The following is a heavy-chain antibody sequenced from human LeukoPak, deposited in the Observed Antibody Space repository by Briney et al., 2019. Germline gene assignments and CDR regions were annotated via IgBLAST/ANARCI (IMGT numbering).Heavy chain of an antibody. J-gene: IGHJ6*03. CDR1: GGSISSSSYY. CDR3: ARSRQGHRWLLLPTPAYMDV. D-gene: IGHD3-22*01. V-gene: IGHV4-39*07. Sequence: SETLSLTCTVSGGSISSSSYYWGWIRQPPGKGLEWIGSIYYSGSTYYNPSLKSRVTISVDTSKNQFSLKLSSVTAADTAVYYCARSRQGHRWLLLPTPAYMDVWGKGTTVTVSS. CDR2: IYYSGST.